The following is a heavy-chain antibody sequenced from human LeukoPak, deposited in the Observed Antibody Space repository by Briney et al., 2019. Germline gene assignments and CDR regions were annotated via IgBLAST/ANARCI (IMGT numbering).Heavy chain of an antibody. CDR2: VSGSGGST. V-gene: IGHV3-23*01. CDR3: AKHFDSSGRPRAGFDC. J-gene: IGHJ4*02. CDR1: GFTFNSYA. D-gene: IGHD3-22*01. Sequence: GGSLRLSCAASGFTFNSYAMTWVRQAPGKGLEWVSAVSGSGGSTYYADSVKGRFTISKDNSKHTLYLQMNSLRAEDTAVYYCAKHFDSSGRPRAGFDCRGQGTLVTVSS.